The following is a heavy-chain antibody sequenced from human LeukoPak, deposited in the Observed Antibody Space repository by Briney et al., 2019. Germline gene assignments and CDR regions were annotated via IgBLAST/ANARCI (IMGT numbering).Heavy chain of an antibody. CDR2: IYYSGST. Sequence: SETLSLTCTVSGGSIGSSNYYWGWIRQPPGKGLEWIGSIYYSGSTDYNPSLKSRVTISVDTSKNQFSLKLSSVTAADTAMYYCARGSANYYYMDVWGKGTTVTVSS. J-gene: IGHJ6*03. V-gene: IGHV4-39*01. CDR3: ARGSANYYYMDV. CDR1: GGSIGSSNYY.